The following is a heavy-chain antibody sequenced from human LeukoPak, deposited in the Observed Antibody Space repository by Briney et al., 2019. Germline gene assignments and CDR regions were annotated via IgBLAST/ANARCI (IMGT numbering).Heavy chain of an antibody. D-gene: IGHD1-14*01. V-gene: IGHV3-23*01. CDR3: AKDRTWEPAPSYFHY. CDR1: GFTFNNYA. CDR2: ISGSGSGT. J-gene: IGHJ4*02. Sequence: GGSLRLSCAASGFTFNNYAMTWVRQAPGKGLEWVSGISGSGSGTYYADSVKGRFTISRDNSMTIVYLQMGRLRAQDTAIYYCAKDRTWEPAPSYFHYFDQGTLVTVSA.